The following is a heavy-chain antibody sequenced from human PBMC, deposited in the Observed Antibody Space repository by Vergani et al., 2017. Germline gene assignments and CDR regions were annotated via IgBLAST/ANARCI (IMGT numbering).Heavy chain of an antibody. J-gene: IGHJ5*02. CDR1: GGSMSGYY. Sequence: QVRLQESGPGLVKPSETLSLTCSVSGGSMSGYYWSWIRQPPGKELEWIGYMYHSCSTNYNPSLETRVTISGDTSKKQFSLKLNSVTAADTAVYYCGRVADFYGLGSRLLDLWGQGSLVTVSS. D-gene: IGHD3-10*01. CDR3: GRVADFYGLGSRLLDL. CDR2: MYHSCST. V-gene: IGHV4-59*01.